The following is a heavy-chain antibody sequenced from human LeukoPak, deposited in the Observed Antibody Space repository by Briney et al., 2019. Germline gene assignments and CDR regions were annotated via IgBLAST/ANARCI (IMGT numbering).Heavy chain of an antibody. CDR3: ARDLTHYFDY. Sequence: GGSLRLSCAASGFTFSSYGIHWVRQAPGKGLEWVAVIWYDGSNKYYADSVKGRFTISRDNSKNTMYLQMNSLRVEDTAVYYCARDLTHYFDYWGQGTLVTVSS. J-gene: IGHJ4*02. CDR1: GFTFSSYG. CDR2: IWYDGSNK. V-gene: IGHV3-33*01.